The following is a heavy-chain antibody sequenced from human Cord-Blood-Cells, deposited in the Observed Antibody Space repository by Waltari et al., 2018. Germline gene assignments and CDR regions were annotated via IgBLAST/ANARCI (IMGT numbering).Heavy chain of an antibody. V-gene: IGHV3-43D*03. Sequence: EVQLVESGGVVVQPGGALRLSCAASASTFDDYAMHWVRQAPGKGLEWVSLISWDGGSTYYADSVKGRFTISRDNSKNSLYLQMNSLRAEDTALYYCAKDNSNYFDYWGQGTLVTVSS. CDR1: ASTFDDYA. CDR3: AKDNSNYFDY. CDR2: ISWDGGST. J-gene: IGHJ4*02. D-gene: IGHD4-4*01.